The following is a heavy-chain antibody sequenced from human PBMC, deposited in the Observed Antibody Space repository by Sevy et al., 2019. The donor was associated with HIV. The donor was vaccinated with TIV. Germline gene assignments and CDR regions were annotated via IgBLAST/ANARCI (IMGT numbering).Heavy chain of an antibody. CDR3: ARDRGEQWLVYFDY. CDR1: GYTFTSYG. Sequence: ASVKVSCKASGYTFTSYGISWVRQAPGQGLEWMGWISAYNGNTNYAQKLQGRVTMTTDTSTSTASMELRSLRSDDTAVYYCARDRGEQWLVYFDYWGQGTLVTVSS. V-gene: IGHV1-18*01. CDR2: ISAYNGNT. D-gene: IGHD6-19*01. J-gene: IGHJ4*02.